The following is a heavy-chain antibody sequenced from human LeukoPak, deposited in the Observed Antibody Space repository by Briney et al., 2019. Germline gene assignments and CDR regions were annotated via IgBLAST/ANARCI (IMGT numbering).Heavy chain of an antibody. CDR2: IRYDGSNK. CDR1: GFTFSSYG. V-gene: IGHV3-33*08. Sequence: GRSLRLSCAASGFTFSSYGMHWVRQAPGKGLEWVAFIRYDGSNKYYADSVKGRFTISRDNSKNTLYLQMNSLRAEDTAVYYCARHTYDSLTGSEDAFDIWGQGTMVTISS. D-gene: IGHD3-9*01. CDR3: ARHTYDSLTGSEDAFDI. J-gene: IGHJ3*02.